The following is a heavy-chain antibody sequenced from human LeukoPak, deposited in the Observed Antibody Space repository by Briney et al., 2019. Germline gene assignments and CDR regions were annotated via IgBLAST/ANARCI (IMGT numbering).Heavy chain of an antibody. Sequence: PSETLSLPCTVSGGSISSGGYYWSWVRQPPGKGLEWIGYIYHSGSTYYNPSLKSRVTISVDRSKNQFSLKLSSVTAADTAVYYCAREGFDYMDVWGKGTTVTVSS. J-gene: IGHJ6*03. CDR2: IYHSGST. V-gene: IGHV4-30-2*01. CDR3: AREGFDYMDV. D-gene: IGHD2-15*01. CDR1: GGSISSGGYY.